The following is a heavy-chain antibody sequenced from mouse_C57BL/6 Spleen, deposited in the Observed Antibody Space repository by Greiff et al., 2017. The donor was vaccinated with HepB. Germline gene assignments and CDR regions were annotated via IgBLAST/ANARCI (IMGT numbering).Heavy chain of an antibody. CDR2: IYPGSGST. CDR1: GYTFTSYW. J-gene: IGHJ3*01. Sequence: VQLQQSGAELVKPGASVKMSCKASGYTFTSYWITWVKQRPGQGLEWIGDIYPGSGSTNYNEKFKSKATLTVDTSSSTAYMQLSSLTSEDSAVYYGSRGGYYSNPFAYWGQGTLVTVSA. D-gene: IGHD2-5*01. CDR3: SRGGYYSNPFAY. V-gene: IGHV1-55*01.